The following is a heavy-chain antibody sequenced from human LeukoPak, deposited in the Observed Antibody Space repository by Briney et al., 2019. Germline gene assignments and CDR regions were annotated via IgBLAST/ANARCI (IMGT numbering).Heavy chain of an antibody. D-gene: IGHD3-16*02. Sequence: SETLSLTCTVSGGSISSYYWSWIRQPPGKGLEWIGYISYSGNTNCNPSFKSRVTISVITSNNQFFLKLGSVTAADTAVYYCARYVWGSYPTFEDYWGQGTLVTVSS. CDR1: GGSISSYY. CDR2: ISYSGNT. V-gene: IGHV4-59*01. J-gene: IGHJ4*02. CDR3: ARYVWGSYPTFEDY.